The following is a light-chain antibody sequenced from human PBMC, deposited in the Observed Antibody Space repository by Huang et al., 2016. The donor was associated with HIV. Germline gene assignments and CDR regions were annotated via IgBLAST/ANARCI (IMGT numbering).Light chain of an antibody. V-gene: IGKV3-15*01. J-gene: IGKJ1*01. Sequence: IVMTQSPATLSVSPGERATLSCRASQSLSSDLAWYQQKPGQAPRLLSHGSSTRAAGTSARFSGRGCGTEVTLNITNLQDEDVAVLYCQQYNNWPWTFGQGTKVEVK. CDR2: GSS. CDR3: QQYNNWPWT. CDR1: QSLSSD.